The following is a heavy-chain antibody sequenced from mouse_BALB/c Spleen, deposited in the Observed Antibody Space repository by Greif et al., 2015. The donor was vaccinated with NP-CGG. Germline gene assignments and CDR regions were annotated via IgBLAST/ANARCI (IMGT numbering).Heavy chain of an antibody. J-gene: IGHJ4*01. CDR3: ARDRAFYAMDY. V-gene: IGHV2-9*02. CDR1: GFSFTSYG. CDR2: IWAGGST. D-gene: IGHD3-1*01. Sequence: QVHVKQSGPGLVAPSQSLSITCTVSGFSFTSYGVHWVRQPPGKGLEWLGVIWAGGSTNYNSALMSRLSISKDNSKSQVFLKMNSLQTDDTAMYYCARDRAFYAMDYWGQGTSVTVSS.